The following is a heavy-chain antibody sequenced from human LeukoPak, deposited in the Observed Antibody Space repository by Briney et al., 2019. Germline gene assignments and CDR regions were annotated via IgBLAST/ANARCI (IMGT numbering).Heavy chain of an antibody. CDR3: VRHGGSYFIY. D-gene: IGHD1-26*01. V-gene: IGHV4-59*08. Sequence: SETLSPTCTVSGGSISGYYWSWIRQPPGKALEWIGYIHSSGNTVYNPSLKSRVTIAVDTSKNQFSLKLSSVTAVDTAIYYCVRHGGSYFIYWGQGTLVTVSS. CDR2: IHSSGNT. J-gene: IGHJ4*02. CDR1: GGSISGYY.